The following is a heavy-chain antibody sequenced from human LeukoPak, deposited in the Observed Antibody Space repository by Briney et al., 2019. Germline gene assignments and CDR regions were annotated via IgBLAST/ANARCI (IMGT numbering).Heavy chain of an antibody. CDR3: AKARVPAAIHYFDY. Sequence: PGGSLRLSCAASGFAFNTYWMNWVRQAPGKGLEWVSAISGSGGSTYYADSVKGRFTISRDNSKNTLYLQMNSLRAEDTAVYYCAKARVPAAIHYFDYWGQGTLVTVSS. CDR1: GFAFNTYW. V-gene: IGHV3-23*01. J-gene: IGHJ4*02. D-gene: IGHD2-2*01. CDR2: ISGSGGST.